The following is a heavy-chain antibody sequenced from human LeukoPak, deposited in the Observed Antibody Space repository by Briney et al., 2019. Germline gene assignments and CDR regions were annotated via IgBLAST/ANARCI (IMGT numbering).Heavy chain of an antibody. D-gene: IGHD2-21*01. Sequence: PSETLSLTCAVYGGSFSGYYWSWIRQPPGKGLEWNGEINHSGSTNYNPSLKSRVTISVDTSKNQFSLKLSSVTAADTAVYYCARVPIPGGVDYWGQGTLVTVSS. CDR1: GGSFSGYY. CDR3: ARVPIPGGVDY. J-gene: IGHJ4*02. CDR2: INHSGST. V-gene: IGHV4-34*01.